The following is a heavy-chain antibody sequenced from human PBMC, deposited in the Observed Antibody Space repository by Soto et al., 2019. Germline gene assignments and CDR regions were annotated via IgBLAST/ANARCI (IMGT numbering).Heavy chain of an antibody. CDR1: GFTFSSYA. CDR2: ISYDGSNK. CDR3: ARDVDTAMAPPSYYYYGMDV. Sequence: GGSLRLSCAASGFTFSSYAMHWVRQAPGKGLEWVAVISYDGSNKYYADSVKGRFTISRDNSKNTLYLQMNSLRAEDTAVYYCARDVDTAMAPPSYYYYGMDVWAKGPRSPSP. D-gene: IGHD5-18*01. V-gene: IGHV3-30-3*01. J-gene: IGHJ6*02.